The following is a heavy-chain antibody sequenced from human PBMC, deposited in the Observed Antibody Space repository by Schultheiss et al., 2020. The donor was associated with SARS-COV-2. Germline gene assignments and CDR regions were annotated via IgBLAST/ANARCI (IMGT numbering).Heavy chain of an antibody. CDR3: TTGGGKGGVDY. D-gene: IGHD4-23*01. J-gene: IGHJ4*02. V-gene: IGHV3-30*03. Sequence: GGSLRLSCAASGFTFSSYGMHWVRQAPGKGLEWVAVISYDGSNKYYADSVKGRFTISRDNSKNTLYLQMNSLKTEDTAVYYCTTGGGKGGVDYWGQGTLVTVSS. CDR2: ISYDGSNK. CDR1: GFTFSSYG.